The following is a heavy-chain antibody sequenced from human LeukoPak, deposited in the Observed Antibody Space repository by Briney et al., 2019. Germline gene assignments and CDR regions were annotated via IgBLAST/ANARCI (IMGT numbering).Heavy chain of an antibody. D-gene: IGHD3-3*01. CDR2: ISYDGSNK. CDR1: GFTFSSYA. CDR3: ARVSYDFWSGYLDYFDY. Sequence: GGSLRLSCAASGFTFSSYAMLWVRQAPGKGLEWVAVISYDGSNKYYADSVKGRFTISRDNSKNTLYLQMNSLRAEDTAVYYCARVSYDFWSGYLDYFDYWGQGTLVTVSS. J-gene: IGHJ4*02. V-gene: IGHV3-30*04.